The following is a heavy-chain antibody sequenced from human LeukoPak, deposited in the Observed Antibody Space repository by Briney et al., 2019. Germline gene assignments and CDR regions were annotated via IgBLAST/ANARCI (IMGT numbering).Heavy chain of an antibody. CDR3: ARDNGDYRSIYYYMDV. Sequence: PSETLSLTCTISGGSINSGGSYWSWIRQHPGKGLEWIGCIYYSWSSYYNPSLKSRVTLSLDTSKNQFSLKLSSVTAADTAVYYCARDNGDYRSIYYYMDVWGKGTTVTVSS. J-gene: IGHJ6*03. D-gene: IGHD4-11*01. CDR1: GGSINSGGSY. CDR2: IYYSWSS. V-gene: IGHV4-31*03.